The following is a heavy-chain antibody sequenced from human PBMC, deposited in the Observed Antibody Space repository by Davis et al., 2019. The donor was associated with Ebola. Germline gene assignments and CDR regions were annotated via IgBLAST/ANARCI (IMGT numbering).Heavy chain of an antibody. V-gene: IGHV1-2*06. J-gene: IGHJ3*02. CDR1: GYTFTGYY. D-gene: IGHD5-24*01. Sequence: AASVKVSCKASGYTFTGYYIHWVRQAPGQGLEWMGRINPNSGGTNYAQKFQGRVTMTRDTSISTAYMELSSLRSEDTAVYYCAREGWLQTIDAFDIWGQGTMVTVSS. CDR3: AREGWLQTIDAFDI. CDR2: INPNSGGT.